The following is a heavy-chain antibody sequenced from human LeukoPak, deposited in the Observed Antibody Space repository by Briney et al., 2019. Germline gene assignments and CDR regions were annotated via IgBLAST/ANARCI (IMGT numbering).Heavy chain of an antibody. CDR2: VFDSGST. Sequence: SETLSLTCTVSGGSFNNYYWSWIRQPPGKGLEWIGYVFDSGSTNYNPSLQSRVTISLDTSKNQFSLRLSSVTAADTAVYYCARVLLWFGEGLNWFDPWGQGTLVTVSS. CDR3: ARVLLWFGEGLNWFDP. D-gene: IGHD3-10*01. CDR1: GGSFNNYY. J-gene: IGHJ5*02. V-gene: IGHV4-59*01.